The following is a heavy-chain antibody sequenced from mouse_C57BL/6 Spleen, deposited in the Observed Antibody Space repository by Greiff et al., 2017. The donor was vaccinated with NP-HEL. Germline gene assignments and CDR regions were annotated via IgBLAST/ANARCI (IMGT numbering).Heavy chain of an antibody. CDR3: ARGSNYGDYFDY. CDR1: GYTFTDYY. J-gene: IGHJ2*01. V-gene: IGHV1-76*01. CDR2: IYPGSGNT. Sequence: QVQLQQSGAELVRPGASVKLSCKASGYTFTDYYINWVKQRPGQGLEWIARIYPGSGNTYYNEKFKGKATLTAEKSSSTAYMQLSSLTSEDSAVYFCARGSNYGDYFDYWGQGTTLTVSS. D-gene: IGHD2-5*01.